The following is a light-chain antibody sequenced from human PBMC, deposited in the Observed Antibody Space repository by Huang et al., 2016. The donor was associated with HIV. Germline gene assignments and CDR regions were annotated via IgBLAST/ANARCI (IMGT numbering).Light chain of an antibody. V-gene: IGKV1-5*03. CDR3: QQYNTYLYT. Sequence: DIQMTQSPSPLSASVGDRVTITCRASQNINTWLAWYQQKPGKAPNLLIYRASSLQVGVPSRFTGSGSGTEFTLTITSLQPDDLGTYYCQQYNTYLYTFGQGTKLEI. CDR1: QNINTW. J-gene: IGKJ2*01. CDR2: RAS.